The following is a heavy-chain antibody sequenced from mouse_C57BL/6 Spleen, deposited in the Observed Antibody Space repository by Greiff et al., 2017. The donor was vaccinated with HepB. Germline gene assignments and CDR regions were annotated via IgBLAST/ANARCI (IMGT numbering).Heavy chain of an antibody. V-gene: IGHV10-1*01. Sequence: EVQRVESGGGLVQPKGSLKLSCAASGFSFNTYAMNWVRQAPGKGLEWVARIRSKSNNYATYYADSVKDRFTISRDDSESMLYLQMNNLKTEDTAMYYCVRHENYNAMDYWGQGTSVTVSS. J-gene: IGHJ4*01. D-gene: IGHD2-12*01. CDR1: GFSFNTYA. CDR3: VRHENYNAMDY. CDR2: IRSKSNNYAT.